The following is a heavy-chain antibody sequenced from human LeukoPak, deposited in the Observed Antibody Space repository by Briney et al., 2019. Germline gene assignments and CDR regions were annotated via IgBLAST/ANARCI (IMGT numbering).Heavy chain of an antibody. V-gene: IGHV4-59*08. Sequence: SETLSLTCTVSGGSISSYYWSWIRQPPGKGLEWIGYIYYSGSTNYNPSLKSRVTISVDTSKNQFSLKLSSATAADTAVYYCARHSGSYLHDAFDIWGQGTMVTVSS. CDR2: IYYSGST. J-gene: IGHJ3*02. CDR1: GGSISSYY. D-gene: IGHD1-26*01. CDR3: ARHSGSYLHDAFDI.